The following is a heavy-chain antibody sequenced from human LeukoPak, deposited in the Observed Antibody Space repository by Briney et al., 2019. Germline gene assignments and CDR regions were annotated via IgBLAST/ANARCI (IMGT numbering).Heavy chain of an antibody. CDR3: ARGRIFGVVNRRKGKNNTNWFDP. CDR2: MNPNSGNT. D-gene: IGHD3-3*01. Sequence: ASVKVSCKASGYTFTSYDINWVRQATGQGLEWMGWMNPNSGNTGYAQKFQGRVTMTRNTSISTAYMELSSLRSEDTAVYYCARGRIFGVVNRRKGKNNTNWFDPWGQGTRVTVSS. CDR1: GYTFTSYD. J-gene: IGHJ5*02. V-gene: IGHV1-8*01.